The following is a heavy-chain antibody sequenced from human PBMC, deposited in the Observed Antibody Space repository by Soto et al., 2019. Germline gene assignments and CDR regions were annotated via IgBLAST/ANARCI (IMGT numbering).Heavy chain of an antibody. CDR3: AREARGVISGMDV. V-gene: IGHV4-59*01. CDR2: TSHSGST. CDR1: GGSISSYY. Sequence: SETLSLTCTVSGGSISSYYWSWIRQPPGKGLEWIGHTSHSGSTNYNPSLKSRVTISVDTSKRQFSLKLSSVTAADTAVYYCAREARGVISGMDVWGQGTTVTSP. D-gene: IGHD3-10*01. J-gene: IGHJ6*02.